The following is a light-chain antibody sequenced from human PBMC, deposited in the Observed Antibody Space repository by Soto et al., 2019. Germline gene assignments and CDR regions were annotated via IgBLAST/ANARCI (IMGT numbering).Light chain of an antibody. J-gene: IGKJ4*01. CDR2: KAS. CDR1: QNINRW. Sequence: DVQMTQSPSTLSASVGDRVTITCRASQNINRWLAWYQQKPGKAPKLLVYKASTLDNGVPSRFRGSGSETEFTLTITSLQPDDYATYYCHQYQTSSTFSGGTKVDIK. V-gene: IGKV1-5*03. CDR3: HQYQTSST.